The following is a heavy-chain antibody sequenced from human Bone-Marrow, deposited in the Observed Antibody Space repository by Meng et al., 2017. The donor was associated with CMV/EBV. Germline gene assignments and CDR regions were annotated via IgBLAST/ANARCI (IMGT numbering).Heavy chain of an antibody. V-gene: IGHV3-21*01. D-gene: IGHD6-13*01. CDR2: ISSSSSYI. Sequence: GGSLRLSCAASGFTFSSYSMNWVRQAPGKGLEWVSSISSSSSYIYYADSVKDRFTISRDNAKNSLYLQMNSLRAEDTAVYYCARPYRIAAAGFEYWGQGPLVPVYS. J-gene: IGHJ4*02. CDR1: GFTFSSYS. CDR3: ARPYRIAAAGFEY.